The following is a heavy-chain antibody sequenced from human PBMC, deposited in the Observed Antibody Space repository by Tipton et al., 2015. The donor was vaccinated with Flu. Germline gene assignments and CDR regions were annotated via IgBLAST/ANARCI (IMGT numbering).Heavy chain of an antibody. CDR2: IYRGGTT. V-gene: IGHV3-66*02. Sequence: SLRLSCAASGFTVSSKYMGWVRQAPGKGLQWVSVIYRGGTTYVADSVKGRCTISRDNSKNTLYLQWNSLTTEVTAVYYCATLGNSGTDGFDIWGQGTMVTISS. CDR3: ATLGNSGTDGFDI. J-gene: IGHJ3*02. CDR1: GFTVSSKY. D-gene: IGHD5-12*01.